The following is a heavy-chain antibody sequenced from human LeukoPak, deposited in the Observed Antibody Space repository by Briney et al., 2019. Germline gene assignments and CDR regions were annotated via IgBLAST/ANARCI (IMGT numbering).Heavy chain of an antibody. CDR3: ARRGTIAVPVFWFDP. Sequence: GRSLRLSCVASGFTFSSYWMSWVRQAPGKGLEWVASIKQDGTEKYYLDSLEGRFTISRDNAKNSVHLQINRLRAEDTAVYYCARRGTIAVPVFWFDPWGQGTLVIVSS. CDR2: IKQDGTEK. V-gene: IGHV3-7*01. J-gene: IGHJ5*02. CDR1: GFTFSSYW. D-gene: IGHD6-19*01.